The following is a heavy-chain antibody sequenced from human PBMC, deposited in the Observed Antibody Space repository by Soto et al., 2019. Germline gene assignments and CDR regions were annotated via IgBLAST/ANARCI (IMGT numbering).Heavy chain of an antibody. J-gene: IGHJ4*02. CDR1: GFTFSNYG. V-gene: IGHV3-23*01. D-gene: IGHD3-3*01. CDR3: AKKVTIYAVDPADY. Sequence: GGSLRLSCAASGFTFSNYGMSWVRQAPGKGLEWVSVMSGSGDDAYYADSVKGRFTASRDNSKNTLYLQMNSLRAEDTAVYFCAKKVTIYAVDPADYWGQGTQVTVSS. CDR2: MSGSGDDA.